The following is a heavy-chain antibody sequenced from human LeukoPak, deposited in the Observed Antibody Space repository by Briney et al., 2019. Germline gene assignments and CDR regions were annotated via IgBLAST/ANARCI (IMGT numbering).Heavy chain of an antibody. Sequence: SETLSLTCTVSGASISSSYWNWIRQPPGKGPEWIGYIYYSGSTNYNPSLKSRVTISVDTSKNQFSLKLSSVTAADTAVYYCAREVGATYYFDYWGQGTLVTVSS. CDR2: IYYSGST. J-gene: IGHJ4*02. D-gene: IGHD1-26*01. V-gene: IGHV4-59*01. CDR1: GASISSSY. CDR3: AREVGATYYFDY.